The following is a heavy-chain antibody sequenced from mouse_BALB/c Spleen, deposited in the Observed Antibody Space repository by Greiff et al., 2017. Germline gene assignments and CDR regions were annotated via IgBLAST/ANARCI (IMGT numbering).Heavy chain of an antibody. Sequence: EVQLQESGGGLVQPGGSRKLSCAASGFTFSSFGMHWVRQAPEKGLEWVAYISSGSSTIYYADTVKGRFTISRDNPKNTLFLQMTSLRSEDTAMYYCARDRDYDGAWFAYWGQGTLVTVSA. D-gene: IGHD2-4*01. J-gene: IGHJ3*01. CDR1: GFTFSSFG. CDR2: ISSGSSTI. V-gene: IGHV5-17*02. CDR3: ARDRDYDGAWFAY.